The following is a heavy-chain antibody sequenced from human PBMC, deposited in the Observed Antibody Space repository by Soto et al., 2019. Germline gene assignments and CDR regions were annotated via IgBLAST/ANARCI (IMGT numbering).Heavy chain of an antibody. V-gene: IGHV3-23*01. D-gene: IGHD3-16*01. CDR1: GFTFSGYA. CDR3: ARDGTFGAKGGSLDI. CDR2: ITGGGGST. Sequence: PGGSLRLSCVASGFTFSGYAMTWVRQAPGKGLEWVSAITGGGGSTYYADSVKGRFTISRDNSKNTLYLQMNSLRAEDTAVYYCARDGTFGAKGGSLDIWGQGTMVTVSS. J-gene: IGHJ3*02.